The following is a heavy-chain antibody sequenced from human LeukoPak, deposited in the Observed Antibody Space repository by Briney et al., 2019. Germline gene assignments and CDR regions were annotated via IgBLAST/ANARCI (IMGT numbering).Heavy chain of an antibody. J-gene: IGHJ5*02. CDR1: GGSISSSSYY. V-gene: IGHV4-39*01. D-gene: IGHD3-16*02. CDR2: IYYSGST. CDR3: ARLDYDYVWGSYRHNWFDP. Sequence: SETLSLTCTVSGGSISSSSYYWGWIRQPPGKGLEWIGSIYYSGSTYYNPSLKSRVTISVDPSKNQFSLKLSSVTAADTAVYYCARLDYDYVWGSYRHNWFDPWGQGTLVTVSS.